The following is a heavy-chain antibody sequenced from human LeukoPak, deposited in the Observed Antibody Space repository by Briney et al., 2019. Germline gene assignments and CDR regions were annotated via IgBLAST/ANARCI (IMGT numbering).Heavy chain of an antibody. J-gene: IGHJ4*02. D-gene: IGHD2-21*01. CDR1: GYTFTSYD. V-gene: IGHV1-8*01. CDR3: ARGPAARNKRWLIRLAYEDY. CDR2: MNPNSGNT. Sequence: ASVKVSCKASGYTFTSYDINWVRQATGQGLEWMGWMNPNSGNTGYAQKFQGRVTMTRNTSISTAYMELSSLRPEDTAVYYCARGPAARNKRWLIRLAYEDYWGQGTLVTVSS.